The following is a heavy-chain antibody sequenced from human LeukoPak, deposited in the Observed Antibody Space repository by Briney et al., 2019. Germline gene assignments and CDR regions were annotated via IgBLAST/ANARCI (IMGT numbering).Heavy chain of an antibody. D-gene: IGHD3-3*01. CDR1: GFTFSRHG. Sequence: QPGRSLRLSCAASGFTFSRHGMHWVRQAPGKGLEWVAVISYEGSNKNYADSVKGRFTISRDNAKNSLYLQMNNLRAEDTAVYFCVSGFLQWLYWGQGTLVTVSS. J-gene: IGHJ4*02. CDR3: VSGFLQWLY. V-gene: IGHV3-30*03. CDR2: ISYEGSNK.